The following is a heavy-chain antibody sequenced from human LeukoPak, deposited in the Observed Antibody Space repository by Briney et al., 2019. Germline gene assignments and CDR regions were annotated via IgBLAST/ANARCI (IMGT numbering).Heavy chain of an antibody. D-gene: IGHD3-22*01. CDR3: ARGNTMMVVDNWFDP. J-gene: IGHJ5*02. CDR2: INSDGSST. Sequence: GGSLRLSCAASGFTFSSYWMHWVRQAPGKGLVWVSRINSDGSSTSYADSVKGRFTISRDNAKNTLYLQMNSLRAEDTAVYYCARGNTMMVVDNWFDPWGQGTLVTVSS. CDR1: GFTFSSYW. V-gene: IGHV3-74*01.